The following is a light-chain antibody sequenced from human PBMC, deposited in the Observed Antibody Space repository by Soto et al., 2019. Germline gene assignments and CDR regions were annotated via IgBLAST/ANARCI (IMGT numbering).Light chain of an antibody. CDR3: QQTYSTPIT. J-gene: IGKJ5*01. V-gene: IGKV1-39*01. CDR1: QTVSSY. CDR2: FIS. Sequence: DIDLTQSPSSLSAPVGYTFTISCGASQTVSSYLNWYQQKVGQAPRLLIYFISRLQTGVPSRFSGSGSGRDFTLTITSPQPEDSETYYCQQTYSTPITFGQGTRLEIK.